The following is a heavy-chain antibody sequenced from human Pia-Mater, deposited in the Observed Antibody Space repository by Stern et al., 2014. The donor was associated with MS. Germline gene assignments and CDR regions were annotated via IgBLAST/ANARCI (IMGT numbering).Heavy chain of an antibody. J-gene: IGHJ1*01. V-gene: IGHV5-51*01. CDR3: ARPSNSGLFLHH. D-gene: IGHD6-19*01. CDR2: IYPGDSQT. CDR1: GYNFTTYW. Sequence: VQLVESGAEVKKPGESLKISCKGSGYNFTTYWIAWVRQMPGRGLEWMGPIYPGDSQTRYSPSFQGHVTMSADTSISTAYLQWSSLKASDTAIYYCARPSNSGLFLHHWGQGTLVTVSS.